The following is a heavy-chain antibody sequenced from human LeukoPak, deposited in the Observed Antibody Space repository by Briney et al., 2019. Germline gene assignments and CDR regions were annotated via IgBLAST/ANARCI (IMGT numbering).Heavy chain of an antibody. CDR1: GYTFTGYY. CDR3: ASRYYDSSGYNY. V-gene: IGHV1-2*02. J-gene: IGHJ4*02. D-gene: IGHD3-22*01. Sequence: ASVKVSCKASGYTFTGYYMHWVRQAPGQGLEWMGWINPNSGGTNYAQKFQGRVTMTRNTSISTAYMELSSLRSEDTAVYYCASRYYDSSGYNYWGQGTLVTVSS. CDR2: INPNSGGT.